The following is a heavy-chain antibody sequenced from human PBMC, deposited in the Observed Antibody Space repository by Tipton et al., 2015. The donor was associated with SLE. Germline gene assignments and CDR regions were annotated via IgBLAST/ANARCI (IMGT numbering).Heavy chain of an antibody. CDR3: ARAIRTADSNYIDN. CDR2: IYHSGST. D-gene: IGHD1-14*01. CDR1: GYSISSGFS. V-gene: IGHV4-38-2*01. J-gene: IGHJ4*02. Sequence: TLSLTCAVSGYSISSGFSWGWIRQPPGKGLEWIGNIYHSGSTYYNPSLKSRVTVPVDTSKNQFSLNLSSVTAADTAVYYCARAIRTADSNYIDNWGPGTLVTVSS.